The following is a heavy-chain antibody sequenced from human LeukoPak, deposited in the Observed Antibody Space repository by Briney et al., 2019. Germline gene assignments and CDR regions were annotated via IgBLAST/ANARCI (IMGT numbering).Heavy chain of an antibody. D-gene: IGHD2-2*01. Sequence: SETLSLTCTVSGYSISSGYYWGWIRQPPGKGLEWIGSIYHSGSTYYNPSLKSRVTISVDTSKNQFSLKLSSVTAADTAVYYCARESSEVVPAAPSYYYYMDVWGKGTTVTVSS. CDR2: IYHSGST. J-gene: IGHJ6*03. CDR1: GYSISSGYY. V-gene: IGHV4-38-2*02. CDR3: ARESSEVVPAAPSYYYYMDV.